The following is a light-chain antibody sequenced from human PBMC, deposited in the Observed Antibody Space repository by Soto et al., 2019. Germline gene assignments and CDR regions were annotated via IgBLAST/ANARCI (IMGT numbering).Light chain of an antibody. CDR1: QSISSW. CDR2: KAS. CDR3: QQYNSYWT. Sequence: DIQMTQSPSTLSASVGDRVTITCRASQSISSWLAWYQPKPGKAPKLLVYKASSLESGGPSRFSGSGSGTEFTLTISSLQPDDFATYYCQQYNSYWTFGQGTKVEIK. J-gene: IGKJ1*01. V-gene: IGKV1-5*03.